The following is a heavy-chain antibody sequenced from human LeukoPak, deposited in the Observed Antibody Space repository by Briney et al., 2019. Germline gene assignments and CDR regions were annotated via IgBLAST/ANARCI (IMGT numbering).Heavy chain of an antibody. Sequence: ASVKVSCKASGYTFTGYYIHWVRQAPGQGLEWMGWIYPYSGDTNYAQNFQGRVTMTRDTSISTTYMELSRLTSDDTAVYYCARGDYAEYFQHWGQGTLVTVSS. D-gene: IGHD4-17*01. CDR2: IYPYSGDT. J-gene: IGHJ1*01. CDR3: ARGDYAEYFQH. CDR1: GYTFTGYY. V-gene: IGHV1-2*02.